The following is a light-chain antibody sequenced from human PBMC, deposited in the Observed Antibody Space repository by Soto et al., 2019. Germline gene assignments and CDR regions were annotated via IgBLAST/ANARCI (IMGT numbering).Light chain of an antibody. CDR3: QQSSNIPVT. J-gene: IGKJ4*01. CDR1: QNIKIQ. CDR2: AAS. V-gene: IGKV1-39*01. Sequence: IQMTQAPSSLSASIGDRVTITCRASQNIKIQLNWYQQHPGRAPKLLIYAASGLQSGVPSRFRGSGSGTEFTLTIDSLQPEDYASYYCQQSSNIPVTFGGGTKVDI.